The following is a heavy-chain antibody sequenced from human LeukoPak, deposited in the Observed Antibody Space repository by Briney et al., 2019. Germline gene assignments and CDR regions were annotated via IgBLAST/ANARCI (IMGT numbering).Heavy chain of an antibody. CDR1: GGSFSGYY. D-gene: IGHD3-22*01. V-gene: IGHV4-59*01. J-gene: IGHJ3*02. Sequence: SETLSLTCAVYGGSFSGYYWSWIRQPPGKGLEWIGYIYYSGSTNYNPSLKSRVTISVDTSKNQFSLKLSSVTAADTAVYYCARKIDYYDSSGFDAFDIWGQGTMVTVSS. CDR3: ARKIDYYDSSGFDAFDI. CDR2: IYYSGST.